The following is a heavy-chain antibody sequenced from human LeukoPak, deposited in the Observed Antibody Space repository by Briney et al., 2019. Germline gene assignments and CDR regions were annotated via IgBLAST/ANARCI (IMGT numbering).Heavy chain of an antibody. CDR2: IYSGGST. CDR3: AGRVHGDYPFFDY. Sequence: GGSLRLSCAASDFTVRNNYMNWVRQAPGKGLEWVSLIYSGGSTNYADAVKGRFVISKDNFRNTLYLQLNNLRADDTAVYYCAGRVHGDYPFFDYWGQGPLVTVSS. CDR1: DFTVRNNY. J-gene: IGHJ4*02. V-gene: IGHV3-53*01. D-gene: IGHD4-17*01.